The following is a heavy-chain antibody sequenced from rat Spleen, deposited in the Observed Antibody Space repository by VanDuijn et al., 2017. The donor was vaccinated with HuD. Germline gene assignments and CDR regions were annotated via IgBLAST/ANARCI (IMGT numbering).Heavy chain of an antibody. CDR1: GFTYSNYV. CDR3: ASFYSGLYVMDA. Sequence: EVQLVESGGGVVQPGRSLKLACAASGFTYSNYVMAWVRQAPTKGLACVASISTVGSSTYYRDSVKGRFTISRANAKTTLYLQMDSLRSEDTATYYCASFYSGLYVMDAWGQGVMVTVSS. J-gene: IGHJ4*01. CDR2: ISTVGSST. V-gene: IGHV5S13*01. D-gene: IGHD1-1*01.